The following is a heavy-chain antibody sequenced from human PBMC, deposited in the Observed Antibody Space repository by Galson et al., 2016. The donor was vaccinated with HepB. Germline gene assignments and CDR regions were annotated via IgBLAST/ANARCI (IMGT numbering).Heavy chain of an antibody. D-gene: IGHD6-25*01. CDR3: AYGGGWTSEY. CDR2: IKEDGSER. CDR1: GITMSTYW. Sequence: SLRLSCAGSGITMSTYWINWVRQVPGKGLEWVANIKEDGSERNYVDSVRGRFTISVDSADKSLSLQMNSLRAEDTAVYYCAYGGGWTSEYWVQGTLVTVSS. J-gene: IGHJ4*02. V-gene: IGHV3-7*03.